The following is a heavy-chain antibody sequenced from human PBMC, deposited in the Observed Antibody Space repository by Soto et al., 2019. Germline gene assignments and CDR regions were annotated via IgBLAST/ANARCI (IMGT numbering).Heavy chain of an antibody. Sequence: QVQLQESGPGLVKPSETLSLTCTVSGGSISSYYWSWIRQPPGKGLEWIGYIYYSGSTNYNPSLKSRVTISVDTSKNQFSLKLSSVTAADTAVYYCARPMVRGVINAFDIWGQGTMVTVSS. CDR2: IYYSGST. V-gene: IGHV4-59*01. J-gene: IGHJ3*02. CDR3: ARPMVRGVINAFDI. CDR1: GGSISSYY. D-gene: IGHD3-10*01.